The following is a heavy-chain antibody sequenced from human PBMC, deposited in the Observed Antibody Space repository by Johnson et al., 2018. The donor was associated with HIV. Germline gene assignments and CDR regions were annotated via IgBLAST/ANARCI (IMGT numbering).Heavy chain of an antibody. CDR1: GFTFDDYG. CDR2: INWNGGST. J-gene: IGHJ3*02. D-gene: IGHD3-16*01. Sequence: VQLVESGGGVVRPGGSLRLSCAASGFTFDDYGMSWVRQAPGKGLEWVSGINWNGGSTGYADSVKGRFTISRDNSKNTLYLQMNSLRAEDTAIYYCAKRPIMIAFGEINGFDIWGQGTTVTVSS. CDR3: AKRPIMIAFGEINGFDI. V-gene: IGHV3-20*04.